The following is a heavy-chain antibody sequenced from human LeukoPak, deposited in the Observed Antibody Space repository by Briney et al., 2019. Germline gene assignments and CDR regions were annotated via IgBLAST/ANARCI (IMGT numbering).Heavy chain of an antibody. CDR1: GGSISSYY. D-gene: IGHD5-12*01. Sequence: PSETLSLTCTVSGGSISSYYWSWIRQPPGKGLEWIGYIYYSGSTNYNPSLKSRVTISVDTSKNQFSLKLSSVTAADTAVYYCARDSLCGSDYWGQGTLVTVSS. CDR2: IYYSGST. V-gene: IGHV4-59*01. CDR3: ARDSLCGSDY. J-gene: IGHJ4*02.